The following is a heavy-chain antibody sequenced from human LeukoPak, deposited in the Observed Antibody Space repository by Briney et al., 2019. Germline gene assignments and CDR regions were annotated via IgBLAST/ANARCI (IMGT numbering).Heavy chain of an antibody. J-gene: IGHJ4*02. Sequence: GGSLRLSCVASGFTFSRYWMHWVRQAPGKGLVWVSRSNSDGSSTNYADSVKGRFTISRDNAKNTLYLQMNSLRAEDTAVYYCAREPRYGDHVFDYWGQGTLVTVSS. CDR1: GFTFSRYW. CDR3: AREPRYGDHVFDY. V-gene: IGHV3-74*01. CDR2: SNSDGSST. D-gene: IGHD4-17*01.